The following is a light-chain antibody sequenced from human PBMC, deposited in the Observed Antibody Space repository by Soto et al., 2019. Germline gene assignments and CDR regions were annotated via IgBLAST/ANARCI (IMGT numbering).Light chain of an antibody. CDR2: DAS. Sequence: ELVLTQSPATLSVSQGERATLSCRASQGVVSTLAWYQQEPGRAPRLLIYDASTRATGIPARFSGAGSGTAFTLTISGLQSDDFAVYYCQHYLTWPLTFGGGTRVEI. CDR3: QHYLTWPLT. V-gene: IGKV3-15*01. J-gene: IGKJ4*01. CDR1: QGVVST.